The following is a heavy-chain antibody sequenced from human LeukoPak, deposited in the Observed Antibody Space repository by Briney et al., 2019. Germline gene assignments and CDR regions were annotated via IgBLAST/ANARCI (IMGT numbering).Heavy chain of an antibody. J-gene: IGHJ6*04. V-gene: IGHV4-34*01. CDR3: ARKSYYGSGSYRIDYGMDV. CDR2: INHSGST. D-gene: IGHD3-10*01. Sequence: SETLSLTCAVYGGSFSGYYWSWIRQPPGKGLEWIAEINHSGSTNYNPSLKSRVTISVDTSKNQFSLKLSSVTAADTAVYYCARKSYYGSGSYRIDYGMDVWGKGTTVTVSS. CDR1: GGSFSGYY.